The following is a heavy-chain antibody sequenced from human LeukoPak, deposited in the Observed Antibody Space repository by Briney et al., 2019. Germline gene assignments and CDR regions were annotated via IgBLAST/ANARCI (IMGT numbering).Heavy chain of an antibody. D-gene: IGHD2-2*01. J-gene: IGHJ4*02. CDR1: GFTVSSNY. V-gene: IGHV3-53*01. Sequence: GGSLRLSCAASGFTVSSNYMSWVRQAPGKGLEWVSVIYSGGSTYYADSVKGRFTISRDNSKNTLYLQMNSLRAEDTAVYYCAKLGNVVVPAAADYWGQGTLVTVSS. CDR3: AKLGNVVVPAAADY. CDR2: IYSGGST.